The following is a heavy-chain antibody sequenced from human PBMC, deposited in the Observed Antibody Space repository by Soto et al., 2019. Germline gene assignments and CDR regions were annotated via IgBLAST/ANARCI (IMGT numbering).Heavy chain of an antibody. CDR1: GGSFSGYY. CDR2: INHSGST. V-gene: IGHV4-34*01. J-gene: IGHJ5*02. Sequence: PSETLSLTCAVYGGSFSGYYWSWIRQPPGKGLEWIGEINHSGSTNYNPSLKSRVTISVDTSKNQFSLKLSSVTAADTAVYYCADVVVVAATHENWFAPWGQGTLVTVSS. D-gene: IGHD2-15*01. CDR3: ADVVVVAATHENWFAP.